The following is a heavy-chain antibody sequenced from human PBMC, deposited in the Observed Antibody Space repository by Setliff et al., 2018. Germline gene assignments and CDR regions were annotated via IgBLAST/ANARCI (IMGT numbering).Heavy chain of an antibody. Sequence: GGSLRLSCAASGFTFSIYAMSWVRQAPGKGLEWVSAISGSGGSTYYADSVKGRFTISRDNSKNTLYLQMNSLRAEDTAVYYCAKVAEPLELLGNDAFDIWGQGTMVTVSS. D-gene: IGHD1-26*01. CDR2: ISGSGGST. V-gene: IGHV3-23*01. J-gene: IGHJ3*02. CDR1: GFTFSIYA. CDR3: AKVAEPLELLGNDAFDI.